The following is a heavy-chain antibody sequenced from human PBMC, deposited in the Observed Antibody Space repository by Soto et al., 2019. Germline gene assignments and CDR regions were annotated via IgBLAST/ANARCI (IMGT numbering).Heavy chain of an antibody. J-gene: IGHJ4*02. V-gene: IGHV4-4*02. CDR2: SHQSGNT. CDR1: GVSISSHDW. D-gene: IGHD6-13*01. CDR3: ATRDPSRFY. Sequence: QVQLQESGPGLVKPSGTLSLTCAVSGVSISSHDWWTWVRQPPGKGLEWIGESHQSGNTNYNSSLASRVTISVDKSKHQFSLNLSSVTVAATAVYYCATRDPSRFYWGQGTLVNVSS.